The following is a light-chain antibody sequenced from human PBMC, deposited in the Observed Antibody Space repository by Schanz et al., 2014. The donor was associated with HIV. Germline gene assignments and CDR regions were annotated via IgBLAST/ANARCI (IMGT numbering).Light chain of an antibody. CDR2: EDY. CDR1: SGSIASNY. Sequence: NFMLTQPHSVSESPGKTVTISCTRSSGSIASNYVQWYQQRPGSAPATVIYEDYRRPSGVPDRFSGSIDSSSNSASLTISGLETDDEADYFCHSSDAADPGVFGGGTKLTVL. V-gene: IGLV6-57*04. CDR3: HSSDAADPGV. J-gene: IGLJ3*02.